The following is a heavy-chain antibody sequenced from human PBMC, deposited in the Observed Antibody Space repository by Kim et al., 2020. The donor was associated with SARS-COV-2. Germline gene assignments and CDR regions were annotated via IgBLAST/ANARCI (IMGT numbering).Heavy chain of an antibody. CDR3: AXGAGGXAVYIPDD. D-gene: IGHD2-15*01. CDR2: ISGDNGDT. J-gene: IGHJ4*02. Sequence: ASVKVSCKTSGYTFTHYAMHWVRQAPGQRLEXXGYISGDNGDTKYSQKFQGRVTXPRDTXGTTAYVELSSLTSEDTAVYYCAXGAGGXAVYIPDDWGQGTLAIVSS. CDR1: GYTFTHYA. V-gene: IGHV1-3*01.